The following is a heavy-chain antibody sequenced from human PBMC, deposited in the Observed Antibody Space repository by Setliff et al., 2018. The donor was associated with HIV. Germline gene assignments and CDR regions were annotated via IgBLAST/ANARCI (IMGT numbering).Heavy chain of an antibody. CDR3: ARRNVVVPAALDY. V-gene: IGHV4-4*02. J-gene: IGHJ4*02. CDR1: GGYIRSSNW. D-gene: IGHD2-2*01. Sequence: SETLSLTCAVSGGYIRSSNWWSWVRQPPGKGLEWIGEIYHSGSTYYNPSLKSRVTISVDTSKNQFSLKLSSVTAADTAVYYCARRNVVVPAALDYWGQGTLVTVSS. CDR2: IYHSGST.